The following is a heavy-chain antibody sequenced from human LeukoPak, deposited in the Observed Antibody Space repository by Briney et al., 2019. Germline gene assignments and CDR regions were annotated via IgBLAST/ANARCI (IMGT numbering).Heavy chain of an antibody. J-gene: IGHJ4*02. V-gene: IGHV4-4*02. CDR1: GVSISSNNW. D-gene: IGHD6-13*01. Sequence: SETLSLTCAVSGVSISSNNWWCWVRQPPGKGLGWIGEIYHSGGTNYSPSLKSRVTMSVDKSKNQFSLKLSSVTAADTAVYYCARGVGSSSAGDYWGQGTLVTVSS. CDR3: ARGVGSSSAGDY. CDR2: IYHSGGT.